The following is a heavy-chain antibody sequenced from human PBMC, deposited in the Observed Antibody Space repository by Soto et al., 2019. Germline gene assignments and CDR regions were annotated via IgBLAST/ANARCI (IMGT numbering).Heavy chain of an antibody. CDR3: ARDSPRFSIMDIVVVVAADLGAFDI. Sequence: SVKVSCKASGGTFSSYTISWVRQAPGQGLEWMGRIIPILGIANYAQKFQGRVTITADKSTSTAYMELSSLRSEDTAVYYCARDSPRFSIMDIVVVVAADLGAFDIWGQGTMVTVSS. CDR2: IIPILGIA. CDR1: GGTFSSYT. V-gene: IGHV1-69*04. J-gene: IGHJ3*02. D-gene: IGHD2-15*01.